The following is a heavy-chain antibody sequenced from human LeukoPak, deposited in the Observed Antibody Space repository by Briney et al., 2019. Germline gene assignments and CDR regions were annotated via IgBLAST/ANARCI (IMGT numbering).Heavy chain of an antibody. Sequence: PVKVSCKASGGTFSSYAISWVRQAPGQGLEWMGGIIPIFGTANYAQKFQGRVTITTDESTSTAYMELSSLRSEDTAVYYCAGVLGDYFDYWGQGTLVTVSS. D-gene: IGHD3-16*01. CDR2: IIPIFGTA. CDR1: GGTFSSYA. CDR3: AGVLGDYFDY. V-gene: IGHV1-69*05. J-gene: IGHJ4*02.